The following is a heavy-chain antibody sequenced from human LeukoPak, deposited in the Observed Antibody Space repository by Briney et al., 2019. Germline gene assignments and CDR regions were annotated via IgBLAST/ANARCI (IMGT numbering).Heavy chain of an antibody. Sequence: PSETLSLTCTVSGGSISSYYWSWIRQPPGKGLEWIGYIHHSGSTNHNPSLKSRVTMSVDTSKNQFSLKLSSVTAADTAVYYCARRYCSGGSCYSSFDYWGQGALVTVSS. CDR2: IHHSGST. J-gene: IGHJ4*02. CDR1: GGSISSYY. D-gene: IGHD2-15*01. V-gene: IGHV4-59*08. CDR3: ARRYCSGGSCYSSFDY.